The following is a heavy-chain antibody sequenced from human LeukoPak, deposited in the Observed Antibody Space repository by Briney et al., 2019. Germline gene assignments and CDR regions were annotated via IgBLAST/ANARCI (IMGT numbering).Heavy chain of an antibody. Sequence: PGGSLRLSCTASGFSFSDYYMGWIRQAPGKGLEWVSYISVSGSNTYYAGSVKGRFTISSDNAKNSLYLQMNSLRAEDTAFYYCTKDPAYCTSNNCNSWGQGTLVTVSS. CDR2: ISVSGSNT. J-gene: IGHJ4*02. CDR3: TKDPAYCTSNNCNS. D-gene: IGHD2-2*01. CDR1: GFSFSDYY. V-gene: IGHV3-11*01.